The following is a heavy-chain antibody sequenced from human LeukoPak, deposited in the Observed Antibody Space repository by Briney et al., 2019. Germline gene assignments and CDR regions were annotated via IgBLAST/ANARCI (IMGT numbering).Heavy chain of an antibody. CDR1: GGTFSSYA. CDR3: ARGPAYYGSGSNYYYYMDV. D-gene: IGHD3-10*01. V-gene: IGHV1-69*13. Sequence: SVKVSCKASGGTFSSYAISWVRQAPGQGLEWMGGIIPIFGTANYAQKFQGRVTITADESTSTAYMELSSLRSEDTAVYYCARGPAYYGSGSNYYYYMDVWGKGTTVTIPS. J-gene: IGHJ6*03. CDR2: IIPIFGTA.